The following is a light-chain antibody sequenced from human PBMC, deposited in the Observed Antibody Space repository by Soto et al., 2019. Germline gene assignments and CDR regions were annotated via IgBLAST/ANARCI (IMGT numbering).Light chain of an antibody. J-gene: IGLJ1*01. CDR1: SSYVGIYNL. CDR2: EVS. Sequence: PQRASLGESLDQAVTLSCTGKSSYVGIYNLVSWYQQHPGKAPKLMIYEVSKRPSGVSNRFSGSKSGNTASLTISGLQAEDEADYYCCSYAGSSTQVFGTGTKVTVL. CDR3: CSYAGSSTQV. V-gene: IGLV2-23*02.